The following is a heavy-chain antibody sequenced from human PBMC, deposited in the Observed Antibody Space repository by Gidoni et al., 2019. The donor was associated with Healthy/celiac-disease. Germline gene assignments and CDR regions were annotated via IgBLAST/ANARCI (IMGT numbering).Heavy chain of an antibody. D-gene: IGHD2-2*02. J-gene: IGHJ4*02. CDR2: ISGIGGST. V-gene: IGHV3-23*01. CDR3: AKSEGTRPIVVVPAAIPYFDY. Sequence: EVQLLESGGGLVQPGGSLRLSCAASGFTFSSYAMSWVRQAPGKGLECVSAISGIGGSTYYADSVKGRFTISRDNSKNTLYLQMNSLRDEDTAVYYCAKSEGTRPIVVVPAAIPYFDYWGQGTLVTVSS. CDR1: GFTFSSYA.